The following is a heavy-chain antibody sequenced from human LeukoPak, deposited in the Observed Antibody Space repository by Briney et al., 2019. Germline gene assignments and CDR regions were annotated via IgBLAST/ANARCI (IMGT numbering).Heavy chain of an antibody. Sequence: GGSLRLSCAASGFTFSNYAMSWVRQAPAGGLEWVSSLRGDGETFYADAVKGRFTLSRDDSRNTVYLQLNNLRVEDTAVYYCAKASWVSNVDAVLWGQGTLVTVSS. V-gene: IGHV3-23*01. J-gene: IGHJ4*02. D-gene: IGHD1-1*01. CDR1: GFTFSNYA. CDR2: LRGDGET. CDR3: AKASWVSNVDAVL.